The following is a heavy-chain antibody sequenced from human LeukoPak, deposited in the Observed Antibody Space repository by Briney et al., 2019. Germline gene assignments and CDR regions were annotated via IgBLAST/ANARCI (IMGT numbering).Heavy chain of an antibody. D-gene: IGHD2-8*01. Sequence: SETLSLTCTVSGGSFSSSSYYWVWIRRPPGKGLEWIGSFYYDGRTYYNPSLKSRATVSVDTSKNQFSLRLTSVSAADTAFYYCARRAHVGVPVWGQGTLVTVSS. V-gene: IGHV4-39*01. CDR3: ARRAHVGVPV. CDR2: FYYDGRT. J-gene: IGHJ3*01. CDR1: GGSFSSSSYY.